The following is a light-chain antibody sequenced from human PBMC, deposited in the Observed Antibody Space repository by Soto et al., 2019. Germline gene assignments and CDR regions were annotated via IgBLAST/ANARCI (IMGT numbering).Light chain of an antibody. V-gene: IGKV3-20*01. Sequence: ESVLPQSPGTLSVSPGESVTLSCRASETISSDKLAWYQQKPGQPPSLLIYGTFSRATGIPDRFSGSGSGTDFTLTISRLEPEDYAIYYGPQSGRWTFGQRTKVEI. CDR2: GTF. CDR1: ETISSDK. CDR3: PQSGRWT. J-gene: IGKJ1*01.